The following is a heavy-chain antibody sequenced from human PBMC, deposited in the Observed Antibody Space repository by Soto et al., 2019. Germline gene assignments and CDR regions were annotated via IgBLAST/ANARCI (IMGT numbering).Heavy chain of an antibody. Sequence: GGSLRLSCVGSGFIFTNYVMSWVRQAPGKGLEWVSTISVRDAYTYYGDSVKGRFTISRDDSKKTAYLQMNSLESEDTAVYYCSRDDSDWFFNWGRGTLVTVSS. CDR3: SRDDSDWFFN. CDR2: ISVRDAYT. CDR1: GFIFTNYV. V-gene: IGHV3-23*01. D-gene: IGHD3-9*01. J-gene: IGHJ4*02.